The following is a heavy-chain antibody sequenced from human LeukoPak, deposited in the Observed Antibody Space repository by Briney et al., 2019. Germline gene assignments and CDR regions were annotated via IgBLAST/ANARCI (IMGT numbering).Heavy chain of an antibody. CDR2: IYDGGST. J-gene: IGHJ6*02. Sequence: GGSLRLSCTISGFTVSSNYMSWVRQAPGKGLEWVSTIYDGGSTFYTDAVKGRFTISRHNSKNTLYLQMDGLITEDTALHYCARDAPRNGGMDVWGQGTTVTVSS. V-gene: IGHV3-53*04. CDR1: GFTVSSNY. CDR3: ARDAPRNGGMDV.